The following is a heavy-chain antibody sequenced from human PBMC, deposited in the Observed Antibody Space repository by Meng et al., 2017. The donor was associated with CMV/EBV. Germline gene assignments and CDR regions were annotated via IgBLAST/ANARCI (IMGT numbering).Heavy chain of an antibody. CDR1: GYSISSGYY. V-gene: IGHV4-38-2*02. D-gene: IGHD2-2*01. CDR3: ARERGFVVVVPAANGPFDY. CDR2: IYHSGST. Sequence: ETLSLTCPVSGYSISSGYYWGWIRQPPGKGLEWIGSIYHSGSTYYNPSLKSRVTISVDTSKNQFSLKLSSVTAADTAVYYCARERGFVVVVPAANGPFDYWGQGTLVTVSS. J-gene: IGHJ4*02.